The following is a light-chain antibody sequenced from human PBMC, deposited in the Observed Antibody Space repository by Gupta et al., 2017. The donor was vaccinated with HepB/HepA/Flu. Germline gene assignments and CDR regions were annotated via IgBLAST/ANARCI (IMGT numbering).Light chain of an antibody. J-gene: IGLJ2*01. V-gene: IGLV2-14*03. CDR2: DVT. Sequence: QSALTQPASVSGSPGQSITISCTGSSNDIGGYDSVSWYQQDPGQAPKLLIYDVTNRPSGVSNRFSGSKSGNTASLTISGLQAEDEADYYCSSFSNTYTLVIFGGGTKLTAL. CDR3: SSFSNTYTLVI. CDR1: SNDIGGYDS.